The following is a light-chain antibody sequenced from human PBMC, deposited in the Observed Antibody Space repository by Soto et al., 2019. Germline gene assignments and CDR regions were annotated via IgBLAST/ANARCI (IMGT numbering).Light chain of an antibody. CDR2: WAS. J-gene: IGKJ2*01. CDR3: QQHYSPPQT. V-gene: IGKV4-1*01. CDR1: QSVLYSSNNKNY. Sequence: DIVMTQSPDSLAVSLGERATINCKSSQSVLYSSNNKNYLAWYQQKPGQPPKLLIYWASTRESGVPDRFSGSGSETDFTLTISSLQAEDVAFYYCQQHYSPPQTFGQGTKLEIK.